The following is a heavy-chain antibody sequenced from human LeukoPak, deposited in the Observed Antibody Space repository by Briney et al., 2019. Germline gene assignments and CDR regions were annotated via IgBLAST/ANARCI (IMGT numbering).Heavy chain of an antibody. CDR2: ISADGRTT. D-gene: IGHD2-15*01. CDR1: GFTFSKFW. CDR3: AREVEVEPTAMGVYYYYFMDV. Sequence: PGGSPRLSCALSGFTFSKFWMNWVRLAPGKGLVWVSRISADGRTTDYADSVRGRFSISRDNAKNTVYLQMNSLRAEDTAVYYCAREVEVEPTAMGVYYYYFMDVWGQGTTVTVSS. V-gene: IGHV3-74*01. J-gene: IGHJ6*03.